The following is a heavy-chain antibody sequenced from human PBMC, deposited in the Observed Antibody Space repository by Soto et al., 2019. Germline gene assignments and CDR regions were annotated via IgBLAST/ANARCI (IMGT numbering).Heavy chain of an antibody. Sequence: QVQLQESGPGLVKPSQTLSLTCTVSGGSISSGGYYWSWIRQHPGKGLEWIGYIYYSGSTYYNPSHNGRVTLAVETSKNQFSRKLRSVTPADTAVYYCARDADYGDYADWYFDLWGRGTLVTVSS. CDR3: ARDADYGDYADWYFDL. D-gene: IGHD4-17*01. CDR2: IYYSGST. J-gene: IGHJ2*01. V-gene: IGHV4-31*03. CDR1: GGSISSGGYY.